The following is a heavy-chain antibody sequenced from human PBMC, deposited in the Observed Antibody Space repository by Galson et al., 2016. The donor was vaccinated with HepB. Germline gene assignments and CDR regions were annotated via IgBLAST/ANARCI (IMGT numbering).Heavy chain of an antibody. CDR3: ARAGHEMATLLEPPFDS. J-gene: IGHJ4*02. D-gene: IGHD5-24*01. V-gene: IGHV4-39*01. CDR2: MFYSGSA. CDR1: DVSLSIRSYY. Sequence: ETLSLTCSVSDVSLSIRSYYWGWIRQPPGKGLEWIGSMFYSGSAHSNPSLKSRVTMSVDTSKNRFSLKLNSMTAADTAVYFCARAGHEMATLLEPPFDSWGQGALVTVSS.